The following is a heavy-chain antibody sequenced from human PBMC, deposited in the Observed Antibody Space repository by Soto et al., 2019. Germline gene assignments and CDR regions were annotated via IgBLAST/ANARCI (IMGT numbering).Heavy chain of an antibody. D-gene: IGHD3-10*01. J-gene: IGHJ6*03. CDR3: ATGMAPMVPGVRGYMDV. CDR1: GGSFSGYY. CDR2: INHSGST. Sequence: QVQLQQWGTGLLKPSETLSLTCAVYGGSFSGYYWSWIRQPPGKGLEWIGEINHSGSTNYNPSLKSRVTISVDTSKNQFSLKLSSVTAADTAVYYCATGMAPMVPGVRGYMDVWGKGTTVTVSS. V-gene: IGHV4-34*01.